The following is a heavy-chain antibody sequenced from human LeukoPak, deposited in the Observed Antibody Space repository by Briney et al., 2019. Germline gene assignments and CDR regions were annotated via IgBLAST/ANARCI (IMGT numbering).Heavy chain of an antibody. CDR2: INHSGST. CDR3: ARVNYYGSGSYYRYYYYMDV. J-gene: IGHJ6*03. Sequence: SETLSLTCAVYGGSFSGYYWSWIRQPPGKGLEWIGEINHSGSTNYNPSLKSRVTISVDTSKNQFSLKLSSVTAADTAVYYCARVNYYGSGSYYRYYYYMDVWGKGTTVTGSS. CDR1: GGSFSGYY. V-gene: IGHV4-34*01. D-gene: IGHD3-10*01.